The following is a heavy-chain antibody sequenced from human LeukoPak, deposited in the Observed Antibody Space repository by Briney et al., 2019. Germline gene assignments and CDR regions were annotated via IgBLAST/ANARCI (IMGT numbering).Heavy chain of an antibody. Sequence: PSETLSLTCTVSGASISSYYWSWIRQPPGKGLEWIGYIYYSGSTNYNPSLKSRVTISVDTSKNQFSLKLSSVTAADTAVYYCARDSSGYSFDYWGQGTLVTVPS. CDR3: ARDSSGYSFDY. CDR1: GASISSYY. D-gene: IGHD3-22*01. CDR2: IYYSGST. J-gene: IGHJ4*02. V-gene: IGHV4-59*01.